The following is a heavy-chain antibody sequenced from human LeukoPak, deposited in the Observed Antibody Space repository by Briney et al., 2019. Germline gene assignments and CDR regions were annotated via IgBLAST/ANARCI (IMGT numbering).Heavy chain of an antibody. D-gene: IGHD3-3*01. CDR3: ARAGREEYYDFWSGYYRYYFDY. J-gene: IGHJ4*02. V-gene: IGHV4-34*01. Sequence: SETLSLTCAVYGGSFSGYYWSWIRQPPGKGLEWIGEINHSGSTNYNPSLKSRVTISVDTSKNQFSLKLSSVTAADTAVYYCARAGREEYYDFWSGYYRYYFDYWGQGTLVTVSS. CDR2: INHSGST. CDR1: GGSFSGYY.